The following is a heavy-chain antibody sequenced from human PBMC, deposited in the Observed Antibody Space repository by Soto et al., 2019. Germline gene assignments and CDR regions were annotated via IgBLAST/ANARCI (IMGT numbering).Heavy chain of an antibody. CDR1: GGSISSGGYY. Sequence: TLSLTCAVSGGSISSGGYYWSWIRQPPGEGMEWIGFISYSGTTSYSPSPKRRVDISLDTSKNQFSLSLSSVTATYTAVYYCARGRGYSYGLDPWGQGTLVTVSS. V-gene: IGHV4-30-4*08. CDR2: ISYSGTT. D-gene: IGHD5-18*01. J-gene: IGHJ5*02. CDR3: ARGRGYSYGLDP.